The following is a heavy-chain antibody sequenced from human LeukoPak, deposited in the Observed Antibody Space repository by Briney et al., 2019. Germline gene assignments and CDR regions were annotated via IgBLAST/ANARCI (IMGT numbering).Heavy chain of an antibody. CDR2: ISSSSYI. D-gene: IGHD2-2*02. CDR3: ASEYPPRYYYMDV. J-gene: IGHJ6*03. CDR1: GFTFSSYS. V-gene: IGHV3-21*01. Sequence: GGSLRLSCAASGFTFSSYSMNWVRQAPGKGLEWVSSISSSSYIYYADSVKGRFTISRDNAKNSLYLQMNSLRAEDTAVYYCASEYPPRYYYMDVWGKGTTVTVSS.